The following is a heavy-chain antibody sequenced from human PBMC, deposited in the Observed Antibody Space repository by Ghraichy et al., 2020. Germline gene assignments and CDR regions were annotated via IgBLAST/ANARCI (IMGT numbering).Heavy chain of an antibody. D-gene: IGHD2-8*01. CDR2: FSGAAGAT. CDR3: GKGQGVHYYYPLDV. CDR1: GFTFGGYA. J-gene: IGHJ6*02. Sequence: GGSLRLSCAASGFTFGGYAMSWVRQARGKGLECVAGFSGAAGATYYADSVNGRFTISRDNSKNTLYLHMSSLRDEDTAVYYCGKGQGVHYYYPLDVWGQGTTVTVSS. V-gene: IGHV3-23*01.